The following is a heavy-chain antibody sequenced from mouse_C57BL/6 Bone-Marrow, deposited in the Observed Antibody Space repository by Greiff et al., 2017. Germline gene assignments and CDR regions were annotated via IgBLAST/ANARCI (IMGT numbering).Heavy chain of an antibody. V-gene: IGHV1-64*01. CDR2: IHPNSGST. J-gene: IGHJ4*01. D-gene: IGHD2-4*01. Sequence: QVQLKQPGAELVKPGASVKLSCKASGYTFTSYWMHWVKQRPGQGLEWIGMIHPNSGSTNYNEKFKSKATLTVDKSSSTAYMQSSSLTSEDSAVDYCSLCYDYDGDMDYWGQGTSVTVSS. CDR1: GYTFTSYW. CDR3: SLCYDYDGDMDY.